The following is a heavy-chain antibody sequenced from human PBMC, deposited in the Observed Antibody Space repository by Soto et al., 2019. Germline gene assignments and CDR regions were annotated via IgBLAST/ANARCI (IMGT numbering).Heavy chain of an antibody. CDR2: IYYSGST. J-gene: IGHJ6*02. CDR3: ARDTKEYYYDSSGYYLGYYYYGMDV. D-gene: IGHD3-22*01. V-gene: IGHV4-61*01. Sequence: QVQLQESDPGLVKPSETLSLTCTVSGGSVSGGNYYWSWIRQPPGKGLEWIGYIYYSGSTNYNPSLMSRVTLSVDTSKNQFSLNLSSVTAADTAVYYCARDTKEYYYDSSGYYLGYYYYGMDVWGQGTTVTVSS. CDR1: GGSVSGGNYY.